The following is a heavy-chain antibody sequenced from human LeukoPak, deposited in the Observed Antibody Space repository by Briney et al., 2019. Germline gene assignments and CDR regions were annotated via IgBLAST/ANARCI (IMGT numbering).Heavy chain of an antibody. J-gene: IGHJ6*04. CDR1: GFTLSAYW. CDR2: IKQDGSEM. Sequence: GGSLRLSCAASGFTLSAYWMNWVRQAPGKGLEWVANIKQDGSEMYYGDSVKGRFTISRDNAKNSLYLQMNSLRAEDTAVYYCAELGITMIGGVWGKGTTVTISS. CDR3: AELGITMIGGV. D-gene: IGHD3-10*02. V-gene: IGHV3-7*01.